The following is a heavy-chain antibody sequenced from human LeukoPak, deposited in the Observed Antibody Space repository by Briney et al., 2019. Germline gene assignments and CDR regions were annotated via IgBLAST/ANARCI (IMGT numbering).Heavy chain of an antibody. CDR3: ARDFATNGAFDI. Sequence: SQTLSLTCTVSGGSISSGGYYWSWIRQPPGKGLEWIGYIYHSGSTYYNPSLKSRVTISVDRSKNQFSLKLSSVTAADTAVYYCARDFATNGAFDIWGQGTMVTVSS. CDR1: GGSISSGGYY. J-gene: IGHJ3*02. CDR2: IYHSGST. V-gene: IGHV4-30-2*01.